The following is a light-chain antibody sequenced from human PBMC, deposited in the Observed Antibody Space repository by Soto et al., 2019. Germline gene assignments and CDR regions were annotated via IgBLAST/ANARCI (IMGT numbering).Light chain of an antibody. J-gene: IGKJ4*01. CDR1: QGVSSY. CDR3: QQRSNWPRLT. Sequence: EIVLTQSPATPSLSPGERATLSCRASQGVSSYLAWYQQKPGQAPRLLIYDASNRATGIPARFSGSGSGTDFTLTISSLEPEDFAVYYCQQRSNWPRLTFGGGTKVEIK. V-gene: IGKV3-11*01. CDR2: DAS.